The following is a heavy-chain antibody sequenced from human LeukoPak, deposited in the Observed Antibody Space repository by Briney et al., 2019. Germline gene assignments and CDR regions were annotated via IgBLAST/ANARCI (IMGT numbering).Heavy chain of an antibody. Sequence: GASVKVSCKTSGYTFTTCAVHRVRQVPGQRLEWMGWIHADSGNTKYSQKLQGRVTIARDTSASTIYMELSSLRFEDTAVYFCTIGLAGDWDAFDIWGLGTMVTVSS. CDR2: IHADSGNT. V-gene: IGHV1-3*01. CDR3: TIGLAGDWDAFDI. J-gene: IGHJ3*02. CDR1: GYTFTTCA. D-gene: IGHD3/OR15-3a*01.